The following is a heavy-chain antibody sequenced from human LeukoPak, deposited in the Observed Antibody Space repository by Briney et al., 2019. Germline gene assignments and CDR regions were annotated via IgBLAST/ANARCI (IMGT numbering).Heavy chain of an antibody. J-gene: IGHJ4*02. CDR3: ARDRKAYYGSGDY. V-gene: IGHV1-3*01. D-gene: IGHD3-10*01. Sequence: ASVKVSCKASGYTFTSYAMHWVRQAPGQRLEWMGWINAGNGNTKYSQKFQGRVTITRDTSASTAYMELSSLRSEDTAVYYCARDRKAYYGSGDYWGQGTLVTVSS. CDR1: GYTFTSYA. CDR2: INAGNGNT.